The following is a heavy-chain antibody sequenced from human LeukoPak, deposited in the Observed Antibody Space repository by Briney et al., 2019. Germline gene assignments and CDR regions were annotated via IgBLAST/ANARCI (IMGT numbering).Heavy chain of an antibody. CDR1: GGSFSGYY. D-gene: IGHD6-13*01. J-gene: IGHJ5*02. V-gene: IGHV4-34*01. CDR2: INHSGST. CDR3: ARGREDSSSWDRFDP. Sequence: SETLSLTCAVYGGSFSGYYWSWIRQPPGKGLEWIGEINHSGSTNYNPPLKSRVTIPVDTSKNQFSLKLSSVTAADTAVYYCARGREDSSSWDRFDPWGQGTLVTVSS.